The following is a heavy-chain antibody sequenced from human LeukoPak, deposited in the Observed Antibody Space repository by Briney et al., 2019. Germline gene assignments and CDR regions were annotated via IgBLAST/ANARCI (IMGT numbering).Heavy chain of an antibody. CDR2: IIPIFGTA. D-gene: IGHD6-6*01. Sequence: GASVKVSCTASGGTFSSYAISWVRQAPGQGLEWMGGIIPIFGTANYAQKFQGRVTITADESTSTAYMELSSLRSEDTAVYYCARLSSSSTSFDYWGQGTLVTVSS. CDR3: ARLSSSSTSFDY. J-gene: IGHJ4*02. CDR1: GGTFSSYA. V-gene: IGHV1-69*13.